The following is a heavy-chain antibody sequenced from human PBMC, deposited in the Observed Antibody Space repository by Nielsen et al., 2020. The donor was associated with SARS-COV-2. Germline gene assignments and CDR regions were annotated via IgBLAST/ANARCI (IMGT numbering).Heavy chain of an antibody. CDR2: FNPGSGGT. Sequence: ASVKVSCKASGYTFTAYYIHWVRQAPGQGLEWMGWFNPGSGGTKYAQKFQGRVTTTRDMSVNTAYMELGGLTSDDTAVYYCARGAQQWLADYWGQGTLVTVSS. D-gene: IGHD6-19*01. J-gene: IGHJ4*02. V-gene: IGHV1-2*02. CDR1: GYTFTAYY. CDR3: ARGAQQWLADY.